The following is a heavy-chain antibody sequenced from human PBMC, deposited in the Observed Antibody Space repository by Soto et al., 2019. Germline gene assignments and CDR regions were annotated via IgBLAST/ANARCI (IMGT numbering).Heavy chain of an antibody. D-gene: IGHD1-26*01. CDR2: INPNSGGT. CDR1: GYTFTVYY. J-gene: IGHJ6*02. Sequence: ASVKVSCKASGYTFTVYYMHWVLQAPLQGLEWMGWINPNSGGTNYAQKFQGRVTMTRDTSISTAYMELSRLRSDDTAVYYCAREKWEQTYYYGMDVWGQGTTVTVSS. V-gene: IGHV1-2*02. CDR3: AREKWEQTYYYGMDV.